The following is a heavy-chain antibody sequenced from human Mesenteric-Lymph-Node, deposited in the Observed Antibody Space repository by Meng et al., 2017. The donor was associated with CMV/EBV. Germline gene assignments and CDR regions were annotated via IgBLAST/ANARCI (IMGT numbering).Heavy chain of an antibody. Sequence: VSGGSISSGGYYWSWIRQHPGKGLEWIGYIYYSGSTYYNPSLKSRVTISVDTSKNQFSLKLSSVTAADTAVYYRARYSSSFPNWFDPWGQGTLVTVSS. V-gene: IGHV4-31*02. CDR2: IYYSGST. CDR1: GGSISSGGYY. J-gene: IGHJ5*02. CDR3: ARYSSSFPNWFDP. D-gene: IGHD6-13*01.